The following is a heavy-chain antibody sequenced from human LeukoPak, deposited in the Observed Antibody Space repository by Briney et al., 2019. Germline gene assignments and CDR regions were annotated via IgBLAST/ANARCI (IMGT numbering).Heavy chain of an antibody. Sequence: GGSLRLSCAASGFTFDDYGMDWVRQAPGKGLEWVSLISWDGGYTYYTDSVEGRFTISRDNSKNSLYLQMDSLRAEDTALYYCAKAGGWRDSQRLYMDVWGKGTTVTVSS. J-gene: IGHJ6*03. CDR1: GFTFDDYG. CDR2: ISWDGGYT. CDR3: AKAGGWRDSQRLYMDV. D-gene: IGHD6-19*01. V-gene: IGHV3-43D*03.